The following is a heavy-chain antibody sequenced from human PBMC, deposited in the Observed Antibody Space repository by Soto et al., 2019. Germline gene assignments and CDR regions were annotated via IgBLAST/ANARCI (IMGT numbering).Heavy chain of an antibody. J-gene: IGHJ4*02. V-gene: IGHV5-51*01. Sequence: PGESLKISCKGSGYSFSDYWIGWVRQMPGKGLEWMGIIFPGDSETRYSPSFQGQVTISADKSISTAYLQWSSLKASDTAMYYCARSPDYDIWTPYYSWGQGTLVTVSS. CDR2: IFPGDSET. D-gene: IGHD3-9*01. CDR3: ARSPDYDIWTPYYS. CDR1: GYSFSDYW.